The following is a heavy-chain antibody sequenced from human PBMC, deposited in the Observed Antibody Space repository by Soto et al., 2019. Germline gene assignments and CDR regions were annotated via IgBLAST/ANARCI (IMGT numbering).Heavy chain of an antibody. Sequence: GGSLRLSCAASGFTFSNAWMSWVRQAPGKGLEWVGRIKSKTDGGTTDHAAPVKGRFTISRDDSKNTLYLQMNSLKTEDTAVYYCTTDPLKGSGDYRRRNFDYWGQGTLVTVSS. CDR2: IKSKTDGGTT. J-gene: IGHJ4*02. CDR3: TTDPLKGSGDYRRRNFDY. CDR1: GFTFSNAW. V-gene: IGHV3-15*01. D-gene: IGHD4-17*01.